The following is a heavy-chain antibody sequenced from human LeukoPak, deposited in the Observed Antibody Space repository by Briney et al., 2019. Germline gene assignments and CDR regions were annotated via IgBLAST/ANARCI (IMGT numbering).Heavy chain of an antibody. CDR1: GFTFSSSA. D-gene: IGHD1-26*01. V-gene: IGHV3-23*01. CDR2: ISGTGVYT. J-gene: IGHJ3*02. Sequence: GGSLRLSCAASGFTFSSSAMSWARQAPGKGLEWVSDISGTGVYTYYADSVKGRFTISRDNSKNTLYLQMNSLRAEDTAVYYCARDRSGSYDRGAFDIWGQGTMVTVSS. CDR3: ARDRSGSYDRGAFDI.